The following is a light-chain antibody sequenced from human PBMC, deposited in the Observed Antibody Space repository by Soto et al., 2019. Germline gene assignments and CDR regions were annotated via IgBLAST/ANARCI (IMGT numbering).Light chain of an antibody. J-gene: IGKJ3*01. V-gene: IGKV1-27*01. Sequence: DIQMTQSPSSLSASVGDRVTITCRASRGIANYLAWYQQKRGKVPKLLIYAASTFQSGVPPRFSGTGSGTDFTLTISGLQPEDVATYYCQKYDSAPFTFGPGTKVDIK. CDR3: QKYDSAPFT. CDR1: RGIANY. CDR2: AAS.